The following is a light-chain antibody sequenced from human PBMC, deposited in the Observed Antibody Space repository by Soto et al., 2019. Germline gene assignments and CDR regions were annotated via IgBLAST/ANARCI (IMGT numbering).Light chain of an antibody. CDR1: SSSIGAGYD. J-gene: IGLJ3*02. V-gene: IGLV1-40*01. CDR2: GLT. CDR3: SSYTTAYTQV. Sequence: QSVLTQPPSVSGAPGQRVTISCTGSSSSIGAGYDVHWYQQLPGTAPKLLIYGLTNRPSGVPDRFSGFKSGTSASLAITGLQAEDEADYYCSSYTTAYTQVFGGGTQLTVL.